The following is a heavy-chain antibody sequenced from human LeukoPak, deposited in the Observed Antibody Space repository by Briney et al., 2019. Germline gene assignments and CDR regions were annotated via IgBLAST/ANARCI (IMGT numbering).Heavy chain of an antibody. Sequence: SETLSLTCTVSGASLSSFYWSWIRQPPGKGLEWIGYISDRGSIYYNPSLESRATISEDTSKSQFSLRLSSVTAADTAVFYCVRHRVGHRYAYYFDFWGQGTPVTVSS. CDR1: GASLSSFY. CDR3: VRHRVGHRYAYYFDF. V-gene: IGHV4-59*08. J-gene: IGHJ4*02. D-gene: IGHD3-16*02. CDR2: ISDRGSI.